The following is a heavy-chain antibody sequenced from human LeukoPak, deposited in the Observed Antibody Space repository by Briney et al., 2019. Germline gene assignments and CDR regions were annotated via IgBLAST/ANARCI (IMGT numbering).Heavy chain of an antibody. J-gene: IGHJ4*02. D-gene: IGHD6-19*01. CDR2: IIPIFGTA. CDR3: ARDLLRYSSGWYGYYFDY. V-gene: IGHV1-69*13. Sequence: SVKVSCXASGGTFSRYAISWVRQAPGQGLEWMGGIIPIFGTANYAQKFQGRVTITADESTSTTYMELSSLRSEDTAVYYCARDLLRYSSGWYGYYFDYWGQGTLVTVSS. CDR1: GGTFSRYA.